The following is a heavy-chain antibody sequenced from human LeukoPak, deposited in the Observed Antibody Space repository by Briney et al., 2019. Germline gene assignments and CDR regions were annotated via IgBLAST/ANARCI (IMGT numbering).Heavy chain of an antibody. CDR1: GGSISSSNW. D-gene: IGHD3-9*01. CDR3: ATVLRYFDWSDY. J-gene: IGHJ4*02. CDR2: IYHSGST. V-gene: IGHV4-4*02. Sequence: LXXXVXGGSISSSNWWSWVRPPPGXGLEWIGEIYHSGSTNYNPSLKSRVTISVDKSKNQFSLKLSSVTAADTAVYYCATVLRYFDWSDYWGQGTLVTVSS.